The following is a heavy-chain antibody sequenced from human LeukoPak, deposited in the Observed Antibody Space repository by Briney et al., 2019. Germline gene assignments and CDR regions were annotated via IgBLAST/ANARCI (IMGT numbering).Heavy chain of an antibody. CDR2: IHLEGNEK. CDR1: GFTFSKFW. Sequence: GGSLRLSCAVSGFTFSKFWMSWVRQAPGRGLEWVANIHLEGNEKYHVESVKGRFTISRDNPKNLLFLQMNDLRVEDTAVYYCARGDDFSGDHWGQGTLVTVSS. D-gene: IGHD1-1*01. V-gene: IGHV3-7*04. CDR3: ARGDDFSGDH. J-gene: IGHJ4*02.